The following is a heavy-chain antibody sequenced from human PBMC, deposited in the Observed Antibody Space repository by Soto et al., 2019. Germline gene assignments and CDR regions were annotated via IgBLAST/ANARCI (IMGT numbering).Heavy chain of an antibody. Sequence: GGSLRLSCAASGFTVSSNYMSWVRQAPGKGLEWVSVIYSGGSTYYADSVKGRFTISRDNSKNTLYLQMNSLRAEDTAVYYCARAGYYDSSGYWHDAFDISGQGPMVTV. V-gene: IGHV3-53*01. CDR3: ARAGYYDSSGYWHDAFDI. J-gene: IGHJ3*02. D-gene: IGHD3-22*01. CDR1: GFTVSSNY. CDR2: IYSGGST.